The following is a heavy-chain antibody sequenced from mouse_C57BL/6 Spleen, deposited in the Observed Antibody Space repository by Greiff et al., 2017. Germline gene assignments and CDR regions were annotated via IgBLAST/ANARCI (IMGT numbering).Heavy chain of an antibody. CDR3: ARGGDYDEGYAMDY. V-gene: IGHV1-81*01. CDR1: GYTFTSYG. J-gene: IGHJ4*01. Sequence: VQLQQSGAELARPGASVKLSCKASGYTFTSYGISWVKQRTGQGLEWIGEIYPRSGNTYHNEKFKGKATLTADKSSSTAYMELRSLTSEDSAVYFCARGGDYDEGYAMDYWGQGTSVTVSS. CDR2: IYPRSGNT. D-gene: IGHD2-4*01.